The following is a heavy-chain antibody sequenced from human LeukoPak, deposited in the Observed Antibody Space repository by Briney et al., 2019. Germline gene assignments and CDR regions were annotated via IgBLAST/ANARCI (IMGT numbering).Heavy chain of an antibody. D-gene: IGHD1-26*01. CDR3: ARGGGYHGWIDP. V-gene: IGHV3-7*01. J-gene: IGHJ5*02. CDR1: GFTFSSYW. Sequence: PGGSLRLSCAASGFTFSSYWMSWVRQVPGKGLEWVANIKEDGSEKYYVDSVKGRFTISRDNAKNSLYLQMNSLRAENTAVYYCARGGGYHGWIDPWGQGTLVTVSS. CDR2: IKEDGSEK.